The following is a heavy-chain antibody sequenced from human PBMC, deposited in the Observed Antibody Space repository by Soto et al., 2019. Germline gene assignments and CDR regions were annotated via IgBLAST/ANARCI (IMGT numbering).Heavy chain of an antibody. J-gene: IGHJ4*02. D-gene: IGHD5-18*01. V-gene: IGHV3-66*01. CDR1: GVTVSSNY. CDR3: AGYGYNYGGGYFDS. Sequence: EVQLVESGGGLVQPGGSLRLSCAASGVTVSSNYMSWVRQAPGKGLEWVSVIYSGGSTYYADSVKGRFTISRDNSKNTPYLQMNSLRAADTAVYYCAGYGYNYGGGYFDSWGQGSLVTVSS. CDR2: IYSGGST.